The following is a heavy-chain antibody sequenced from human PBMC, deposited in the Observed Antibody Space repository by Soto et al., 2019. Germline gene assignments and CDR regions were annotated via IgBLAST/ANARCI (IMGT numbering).Heavy chain of an antibody. Sequence: GGSLRLSCAASGFTFSNAWMSWVRQAPGKGLEWVGRIKSKTDGGTTDYAAPMKGRFTISRDDSKNTLYLQMNSLKTEDTAVYYCTTPSPPGTNYFDYWGQGTLVTVSS. CDR1: GFTFSNAW. J-gene: IGHJ4*02. D-gene: IGHD1-1*01. CDR3: TTPSPPGTNYFDY. CDR2: IKSKTDGGTT. V-gene: IGHV3-15*01.